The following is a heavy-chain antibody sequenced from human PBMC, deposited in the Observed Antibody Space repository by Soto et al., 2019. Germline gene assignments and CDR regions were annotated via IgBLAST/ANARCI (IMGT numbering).Heavy chain of an antibody. CDR2: IYTSGST. Sequence: SETLSLTCTVSGGSISSYYWSWIRQPAGKGLEWIGRIYTSGSTNYNPSLKSRVTMSVGTSKNQFSLKLSSVTAADTAVYYCARGGAAAARGYYYYYGMDVWGQGTTVTVSS. D-gene: IGHD6-13*01. J-gene: IGHJ6*02. CDR3: ARGGAAAARGYYYYYGMDV. V-gene: IGHV4-4*07. CDR1: GGSISSYY.